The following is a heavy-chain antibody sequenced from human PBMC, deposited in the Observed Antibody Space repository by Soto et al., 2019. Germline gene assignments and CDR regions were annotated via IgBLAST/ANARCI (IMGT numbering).Heavy chain of an antibody. CDR1: GYTFTGYY. D-gene: IGHD2-2*01. V-gene: IGHV1-2*02. Sequence: ASVKVSCKASGYTFTGYYMHWVRQAPGQGLEWMGWINPNSGGTNYAQKFQGRVTMTRDTSISTAYMELSRLRSDDTAVYYCARDPIVVVPAAKYNWFDPWGQGTLVTVS. J-gene: IGHJ5*02. CDR3: ARDPIVVVPAAKYNWFDP. CDR2: INPNSGGT.